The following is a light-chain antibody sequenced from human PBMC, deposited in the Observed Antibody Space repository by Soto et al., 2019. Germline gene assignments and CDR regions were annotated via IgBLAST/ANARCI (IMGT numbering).Light chain of an antibody. J-gene: IGKJ2*01. CDR3: QETRYT. CDR1: QSISSW. V-gene: IGKV1-5*01. Sequence: DIQITQSPSTLSASVGDRVTITCRASQSISSWLAWYQQKPGKAPKLLIYDASSLESGVPSRFSGSGSGTEFTLTISSLQPDDFATYYCQETRYTFGQGTKLEIK. CDR2: DAS.